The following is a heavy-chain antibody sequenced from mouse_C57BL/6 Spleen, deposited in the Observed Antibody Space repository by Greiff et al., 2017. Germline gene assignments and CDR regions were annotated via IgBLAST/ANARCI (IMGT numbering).Heavy chain of an antibody. J-gene: IGHJ4*01. V-gene: IGHV1-55*01. Sequence: QVQLQQPGAELVKPGASVKMSCKASGYTFTSYWITWVKQRPGQGLAWIGDIYPGSGSTNYNEKFKSKATLTVDTSSSTAYMQLRSLTSEDSAVYYCARGGYDDAMDYWGQGTSVTVSS. CDR1: GYTFTSYW. D-gene: IGHD3-1*01. CDR2: IYPGSGST. CDR3: ARGGYDDAMDY.